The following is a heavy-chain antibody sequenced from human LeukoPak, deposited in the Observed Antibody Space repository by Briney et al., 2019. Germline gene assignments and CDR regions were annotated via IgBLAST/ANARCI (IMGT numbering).Heavy chain of an antibody. J-gene: IGHJ5*02. V-gene: IGHV3-48*03. D-gene: IGHD2-15*01. CDR2: ISSSGSTI. CDR3: ARRGFKGYCSDGSCYSRQPNWFDP. Sequence: GGSLRLSCAASGFTFSSYEMNWVRQAPGKGLEWVSYISSSGSTIYYADSVKGRFTISRDNAKNSLYLQMNSLRAEDTAVYYCARRGFKGYCSDGSCYSRQPNWFDPWGQGTLVTVSS. CDR1: GFTFSSYE.